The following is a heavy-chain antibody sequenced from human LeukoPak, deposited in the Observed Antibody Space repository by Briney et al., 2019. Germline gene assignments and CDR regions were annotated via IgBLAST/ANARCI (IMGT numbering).Heavy chain of an antibody. CDR3: ARGPAAGTFDP. CDR1: GGSFSGYY. CDR2: INHSGST. J-gene: IGHJ5*02. D-gene: IGHD6-13*01. V-gene: IGHV4-34*01. Sequence: PSETLSLTCAVYGGSFSGYYWSWIRQPPGKGLEWIGEINHSGSTNYNPSLKSRVTISVDTSKNQFSLKLSSGTAADTAVYYCARGPAAGTFDPWGQGTLVTVSS.